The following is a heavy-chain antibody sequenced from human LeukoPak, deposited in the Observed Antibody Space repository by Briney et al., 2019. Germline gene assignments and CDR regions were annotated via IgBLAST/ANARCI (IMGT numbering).Heavy chain of an antibody. V-gene: IGHV4-59*01. CDR1: GGSISSYY. J-gene: IGHJ4*02. CDR3: ARSLYGDYPMDY. D-gene: IGHD4-17*01. Sequence: SEILSLTCTVSGGSISSYYWSWIRQPPGKGLQWIGYIYYSGSTNYNPSLKSRVTISVDTSKNQFSLRLSSVTAADTAVYYCARSLYGDYPMDYWGQGTLVTVSS. CDR2: IYYSGST.